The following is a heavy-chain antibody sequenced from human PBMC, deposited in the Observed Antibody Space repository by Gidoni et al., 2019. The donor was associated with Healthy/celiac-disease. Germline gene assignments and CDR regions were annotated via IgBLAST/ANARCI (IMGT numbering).Heavy chain of an antibody. CDR2: ISSSSSYI. CDR1: GFTFSSYS. D-gene: IGHD3-3*01. V-gene: IGHV3-21*01. Sequence: EVQLVESGGGLVKPGGSLRLSCAASGFTFSSYSMNWVRQAPGKGLEWVSSISSSSSYIYYADSVKGRFTIYRDNAKNSLYLKMNSLRAEDTAVYYCARGYYDFWSGYPRPAEYFQHWGQGTLVTVSS. CDR3: ARGYYDFWSGYPRPAEYFQH. J-gene: IGHJ1*01.